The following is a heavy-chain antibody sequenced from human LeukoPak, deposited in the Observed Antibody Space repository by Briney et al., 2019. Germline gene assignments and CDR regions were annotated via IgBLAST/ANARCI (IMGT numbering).Heavy chain of an antibody. CDR3: ARHWSRVRPLDY. D-gene: IGHD3-3*01. V-gene: IGHV4-39*01. CDR1: GGSISSSSYY. J-gene: IGHJ4*02. CDR2: IYYSGST. Sequence: PSETLSLTCTVSGGSISSSSYYWGWIRQPPGKGLEWIGSIYYSGSTYYNPSLKSRVTISVDTSKNQFSLKLSSVTAADTAVYYCARHWSRVRPLDYWGQGTLVTVSS.